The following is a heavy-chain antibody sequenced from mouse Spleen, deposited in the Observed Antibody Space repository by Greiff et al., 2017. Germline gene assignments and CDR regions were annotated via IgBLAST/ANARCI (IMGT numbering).Heavy chain of an antibody. Sequence: QVQLKQSGAELVRPGTSVKISCKASGYTFTNYWLGWVKQRPGHGLEWIGDIYPGGGYTNYNEKFKGKATLTADTSSSTAYMQLSSLTSEDSAVYFCARRYSYYSYDVGFAYWGQGTLVTVSA. CDR1: GYTFTNYW. V-gene: IGHV1-63*02. D-gene: IGHD2-12*01. CDR2: IYPGGGYT. J-gene: IGHJ3*01. CDR3: ARRYSYYSYDVGFAY.